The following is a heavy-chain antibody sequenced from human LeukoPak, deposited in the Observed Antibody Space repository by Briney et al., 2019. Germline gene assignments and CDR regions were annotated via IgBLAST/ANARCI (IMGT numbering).Heavy chain of an antibody. CDR3: ARYGNAFDH. Sequence: GGSLRLSCAASGFTFSRYGMHWVRQPPGRGLEWVAFIRYDGSNKHYADSVKGRFTISRDNSKHTLFLQMNSVRAEDTALYYCARYGNAFDHWGQGTLVTISS. CDR1: GFTFSRYG. D-gene: IGHD2-15*01. V-gene: IGHV3-30*02. J-gene: IGHJ4*02. CDR2: IRYDGSNK.